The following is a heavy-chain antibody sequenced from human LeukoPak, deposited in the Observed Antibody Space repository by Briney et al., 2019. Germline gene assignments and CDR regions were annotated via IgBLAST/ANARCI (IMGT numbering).Heavy chain of an antibody. Sequence: SETLSLTCTVSGGSISSYYWNWIRQPPGKGLEWIGYIHYSGSTNYNPSLRSRVTISIDTSKNQFSLKLRSVTAADTAVYYCARDSGVVEQDWYLDLWGRGTLVTVSS. D-gene: IGHD1/OR15-1a*01. V-gene: IGHV4-59*01. J-gene: IGHJ2*01. CDR1: GGSISSYY. CDR2: IHYSGST. CDR3: ARDSGVVEQDWYLDL.